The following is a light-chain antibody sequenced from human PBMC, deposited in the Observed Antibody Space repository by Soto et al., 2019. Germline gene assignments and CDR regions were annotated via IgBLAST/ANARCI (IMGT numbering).Light chain of an antibody. Sequence: QSVLTQPASVSGSPGQSITISCTGTSSDVGGYDFVSWYQQRPGEAPKLVIYDVTNRPSGVSNRFSGSKSGNTASLTISGLQAEDEDDYYSTSYTRGDLGIFGGGTKLTVL. J-gene: IGLJ2*01. V-gene: IGLV2-14*01. CDR2: DVT. CDR3: TSYTRGDLGI. CDR1: SSDVGGYDF.